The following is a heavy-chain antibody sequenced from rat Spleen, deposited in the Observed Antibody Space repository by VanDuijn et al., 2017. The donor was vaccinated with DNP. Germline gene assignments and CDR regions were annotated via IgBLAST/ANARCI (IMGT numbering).Heavy chain of an antibody. V-gene: IGHV5-31*01. Sequence: EVQLVESGGDLVRPGRSLKLSCVASGFTFNNYWMTWIRQVPGKGLEWVASITTTGGSIYYPDSVKGRFTISRDNAKSTLYLQMNTLRSEDMATYYCVRWNSGHFDYWGQGVMVTVSS. CDR1: GFTFNNYW. CDR2: ITTTGGSI. J-gene: IGHJ2*01. D-gene: IGHD4-3*01. CDR3: VRWNSGHFDY.